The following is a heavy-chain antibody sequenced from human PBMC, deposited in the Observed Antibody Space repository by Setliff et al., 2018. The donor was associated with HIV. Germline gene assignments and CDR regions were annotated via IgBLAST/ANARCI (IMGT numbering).Heavy chain of an antibody. CDR2: ISNSGDKT. J-gene: IGHJ4*02. Sequence: LSLSCAASGFTFNSYAMTWVRQAPGKGLEWVAAISNSGDKTYLADSVKGRFTISRDNSQSTLYLHMSGLRADDTAVYYCARLGAEDFSDYDWVDYWGQGTLVTVSS. CDR1: GFTFNSYA. V-gene: IGHV3-23*01. CDR3: ARLGAEDFSDYDWVDY. D-gene: IGHD5-12*01.